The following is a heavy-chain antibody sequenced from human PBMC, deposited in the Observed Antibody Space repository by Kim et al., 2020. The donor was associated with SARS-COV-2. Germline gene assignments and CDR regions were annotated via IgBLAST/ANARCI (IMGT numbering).Heavy chain of an antibody. CDR3: ARGSYSSGWQSWYFDY. CDR2: IYYSGST. J-gene: IGHJ4*02. V-gene: IGHV4-59*01. CDR1: GGSISSYY. Sequence: SETLSLTCTVSGGSISSYYWSWIRQPPGKGLEWIGYIYYSGSTNYNPSLKSRVTISVDTSKNQFSLQLSSVTAADTAVYYCARGSYSSGWQSWYFDYWGQGTLVTVSS. D-gene: IGHD6-19*01.